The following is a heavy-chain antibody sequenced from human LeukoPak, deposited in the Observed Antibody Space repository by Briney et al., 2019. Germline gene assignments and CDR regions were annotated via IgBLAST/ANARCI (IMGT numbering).Heavy chain of an antibody. CDR2: IYHSGST. CDR1: GYSISSGYY. D-gene: IGHD7-27*01. Sequence: ETSETLSLTCTVSGYSISSGYYWGWIRQPPGKGLEWIGSIYHSGSTYYNPSLKSRVTISVDTSKNQLSLKVSSVTAADTAVYYCARDQNWAIDYWGQGTLVTVSS. CDR3: ARDQNWAIDY. J-gene: IGHJ4*02. V-gene: IGHV4-38-2*02.